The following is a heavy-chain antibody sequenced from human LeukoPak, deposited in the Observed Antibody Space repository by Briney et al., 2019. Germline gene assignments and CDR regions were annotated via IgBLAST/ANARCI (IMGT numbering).Heavy chain of an antibody. CDR3: ARAHNRGGRYCSGGGCYRFYRWFDP. CDR2: VSPNSGNA. J-gene: IGHJ5*02. V-gene: IGHV1-8*02. Sequence: GASVKVSCKASGYTFTSYGISWVRQATGQGLEWMGWVSPNSGNAGYAQNFQGRVTMTRDTSTNTAYMELTSLRSEDTAVYYCARAHNRGGRYCSGGGCYRFYRWFDPWGQGTLVTVSS. D-gene: IGHD2-15*01. CDR1: GYTFTSYG.